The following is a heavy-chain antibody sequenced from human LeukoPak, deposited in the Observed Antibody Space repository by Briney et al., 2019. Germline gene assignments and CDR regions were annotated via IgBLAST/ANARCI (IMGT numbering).Heavy chain of an antibody. CDR2: INPNSGGT. CDR1: GYTLTDYY. CDR3: ARDPFWNGDAFDV. J-gene: IGHJ3*01. D-gene: IGHD3-3*01. Sequence: ASVRVFCKASGYTLTDYYMHWVRQAPGQGLEWMGWINPNSGGTNYAQKFQGRVTMTRDTSISTAYMELSRRGSDDTAVYYCARDPFWNGDAFDVWGQGTMVTVSS. V-gene: IGHV1-2*02.